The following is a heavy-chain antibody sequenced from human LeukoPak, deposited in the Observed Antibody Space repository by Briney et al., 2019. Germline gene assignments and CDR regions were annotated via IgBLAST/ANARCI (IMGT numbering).Heavy chain of an antibody. D-gene: IGHD3-10*01. CDR2: IYYSGST. J-gene: IGHJ4*02. V-gene: IGHV4-59*01. CDR1: GGSISSYY. Sequence: CETLPLTRTVSGGSISSYYWSWIRQPPGKGLEWIGYIYYSGSTNYNPSLKSRDTISVDRSKNQFSLKLSSVTAADTAVYYCASKTYYYGSGTAEALYYFDYWGQGTLVTVSS. CDR3: ASKTYYYGSGTAEALYYFDY.